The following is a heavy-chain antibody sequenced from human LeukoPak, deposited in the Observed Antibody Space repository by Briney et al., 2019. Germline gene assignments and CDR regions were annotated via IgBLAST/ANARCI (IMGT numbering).Heavy chain of an antibody. CDR2: IHLGDSET. V-gene: IGHV5-51*01. J-gene: IGHJ4*02. Sequence: PGESLKISCKDSRYSFANYWIGWVRQMPGKGLEWMGIIHLGDSETRYSPSFQGQVTISANKSISTAYLQWSSLKASDTAMYYCAKSVSSDYWGQGTLDTVSS. CDR3: AKSVSSDY. CDR1: RYSFANYW. D-gene: IGHD6-6*01.